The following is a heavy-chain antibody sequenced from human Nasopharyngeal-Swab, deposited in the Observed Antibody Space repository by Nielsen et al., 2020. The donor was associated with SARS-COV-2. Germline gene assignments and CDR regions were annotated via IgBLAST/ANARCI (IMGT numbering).Heavy chain of an antibody. D-gene: IGHD2-2*01. J-gene: IGHJ4*02. CDR2: IKQDGSEK. CDR1: GFTFSSYW. Sequence: GESLKISCAASGFTFSSYWMSWVRQAPGKGLEWVANIKQDGSEKYYVDSVKGRFTISRANAKNSLYLQMNSLRAEDTAVYYCARVVPAAFDYWGQGTLVTVSS. V-gene: IGHV3-7*01. CDR3: ARVVPAAFDY.